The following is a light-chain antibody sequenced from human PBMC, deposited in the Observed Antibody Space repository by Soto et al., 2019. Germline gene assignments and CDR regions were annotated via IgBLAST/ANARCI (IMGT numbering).Light chain of an antibody. CDR1: QGISSY. CDR3: QQLFDSPIT. CDR2: AAT. J-gene: IGKJ1*01. Sequence: DIQLTPSPSFLSASVVDRVTITCRASQGISSYLAWYQQKPGKAPRLLVYAATTLQSGVPSRFSPSASGAEFTLTISSLQPEDFATDYCQQLFDSPITVGQGTKVDI. V-gene: IGKV1-9*01.